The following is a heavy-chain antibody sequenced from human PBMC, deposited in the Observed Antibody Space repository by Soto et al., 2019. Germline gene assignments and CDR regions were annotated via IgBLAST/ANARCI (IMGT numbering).Heavy chain of an antibody. D-gene: IGHD4-17*01. J-gene: IGHJ4*02. Sequence: WTWIRQPPGTGLEWIGYIYYSGTASYNPSLESRVSMSVDTSKNQFSLKLRSVTAADTAVYWCARGKYYGDCDYWGQGTLVTVSS. V-gene: IGHV4-59*01. CDR2: IYYSGTA. CDR3: ARGKYYGDCDY.